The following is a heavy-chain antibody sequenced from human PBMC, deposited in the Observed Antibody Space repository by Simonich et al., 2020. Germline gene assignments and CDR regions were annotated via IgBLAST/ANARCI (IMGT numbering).Heavy chain of an antibody. CDR1: GFTFSSYW. CDR2: IKQDGSEK. D-gene: IGHD7-27*01. V-gene: IGHV3-7*01. Sequence: EVQLVDSGGGLVQPGGSLRLSCAASGFTFSSYWMSWVRLAPGKGLDGVANIKQDGSEKYYVDSVKGRFTISRDNAKNSLYLQMNSLRAEDTAVYYCAREGLGTAYYYYMDVWGKGTTVTVSS. CDR3: AREGLGTAYYYYMDV. J-gene: IGHJ6*03.